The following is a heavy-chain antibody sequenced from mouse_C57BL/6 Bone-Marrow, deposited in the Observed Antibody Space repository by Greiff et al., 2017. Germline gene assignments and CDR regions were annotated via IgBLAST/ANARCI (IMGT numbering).Heavy chain of an antibody. Sequence: EVQVVESGPELVKPGASVKIPCKASGYTFTDYNMDWVKQSHGKSLEWIGDINPNNGGTIYNQKFKGKATLTVDKSSSTAYMELRSLTSEDTAVYYCARDEYYYGSSPIWYFDVWGTGTTVTVSS. CDR2: INPNNGGT. J-gene: IGHJ1*03. CDR1: GYTFTDYN. D-gene: IGHD1-1*01. CDR3: ARDEYYYGSSPIWYFDV. V-gene: IGHV1-18*01.